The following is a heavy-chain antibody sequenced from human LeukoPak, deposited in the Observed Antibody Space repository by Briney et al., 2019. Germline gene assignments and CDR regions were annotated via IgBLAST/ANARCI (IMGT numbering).Heavy chain of an antibody. CDR3: ARQLAYCGGDCNFY. CDR2: IYHSGST. D-gene: IGHD2-21*02. V-gene: IGHV4-4*02. J-gene: IGHJ4*02. Sequence: SGTLSLTCAVSGGSISSSNWWSWVRQPPGKELEWIGEIYHSGSTNYNPSLKSRVTISVDKSKNQFSLKLTSVTAADTAVYYCARQLAYCGGDCNFYWGQGTLVTVSS. CDR1: GGSISSSNW.